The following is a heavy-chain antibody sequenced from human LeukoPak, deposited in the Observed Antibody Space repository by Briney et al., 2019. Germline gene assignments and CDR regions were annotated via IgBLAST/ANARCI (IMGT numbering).Heavy chain of an antibody. J-gene: IGHJ4*02. CDR3: ARDKVPHYYDSSGYPSY. CDR1: GFTFSSYS. CDR2: ISSSSSYI. V-gene: IGHV3-21*01. D-gene: IGHD3-22*01. Sequence: GGSLRLSCAASGFTFSSYSMNWVRQAPGKGLEWVSSISSSSSYIYYADSVKGRFTISRDNAKNSLYLQMNSLRAEDTAVYYCARDKVPHYYDSSGYPSYWGQGTLVTVSS.